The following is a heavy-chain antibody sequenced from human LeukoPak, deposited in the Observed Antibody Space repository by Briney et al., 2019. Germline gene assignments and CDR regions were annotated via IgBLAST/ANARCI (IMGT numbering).Heavy chain of an antibody. CDR2: ISGSGGST. Sequence: PGGSLRLSCAASGFTFSSYAMSWVRQAPGKGLEWVSAISGSGGSTYYADSVKGRFTISRDNSKNTLYLRMNSLRAEDTAVYYCAKLSRSTNIAAAGPYYYYGMDVRGQGTTVTVSS. CDR1: GFTFSSYA. J-gene: IGHJ6*02. D-gene: IGHD6-13*01. V-gene: IGHV3-23*01. CDR3: AKLSRSTNIAAAGPYYYYGMDV.